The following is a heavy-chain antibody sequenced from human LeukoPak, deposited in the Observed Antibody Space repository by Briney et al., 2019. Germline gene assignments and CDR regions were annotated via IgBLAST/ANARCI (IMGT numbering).Heavy chain of an antibody. D-gene: IGHD5-24*01. V-gene: IGHV3-74*01. Sequence: GGSLRLSCAASGFTFNSYWMHWVRQAPGKGLVWVSRINSDGSSTTYADSVKGRFTISRDNAKNTLYLQMNSLRAEDTAVYYCARDDGNGYNSLDSWGQGTLVIVSS. CDR3: ARDDGNGYNSLDS. CDR1: GFTFNSYW. CDR2: INSDGSST. J-gene: IGHJ4*02.